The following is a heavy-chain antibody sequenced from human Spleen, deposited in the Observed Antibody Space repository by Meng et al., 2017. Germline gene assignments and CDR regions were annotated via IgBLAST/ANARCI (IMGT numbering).Heavy chain of an antibody. Sequence: LQQWGAGLLNPSETLSPTCVVSGGSFSDYYWSWIRQPPGKGLGWIGEINHSGSTNYNPSLESRATISVDTSQNNLSLKLSSVTAADSAVYYCARGPTTMAHDFDYWGQGTLVTVSS. J-gene: IGHJ4*02. V-gene: IGHV4-34*01. CDR1: GGSFSDYY. CDR2: INHSGST. CDR3: ARGPTTMAHDFDY. D-gene: IGHD4-11*01.